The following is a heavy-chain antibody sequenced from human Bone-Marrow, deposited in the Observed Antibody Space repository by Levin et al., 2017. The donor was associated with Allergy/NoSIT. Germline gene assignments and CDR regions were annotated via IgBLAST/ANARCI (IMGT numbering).Heavy chain of an antibody. CDR1: GFTFSNAW. CDR3: TTDRRGLTVTTILWVVWPPLSCWENYYYYYMDV. Sequence: GGSLRLSCAASGFTFSNAWMSWVRQAPGKGLEWVGRIKSKTDGGTTDYAAPVKGRFTISRDDSKNTLYLQMNSLKTEDTAVYYCTTDRRGLTVTTILWVVWPPLSCWENYYYYYMDVWGKGTTVTVSS. V-gene: IGHV3-15*01. D-gene: IGHD4-11*01. J-gene: IGHJ6*03. CDR2: IKSKTDGGTT.